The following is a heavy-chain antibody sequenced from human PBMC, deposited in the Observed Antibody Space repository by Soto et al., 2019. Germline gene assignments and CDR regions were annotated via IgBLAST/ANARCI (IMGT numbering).Heavy chain of an antibody. CDR3: ARGRREALRDFGVVISRYYYYGMHV. Sequence: SETLSLTCTVSGGSISSGDYYWSWIRQPPGKGLEWIGYIYYSGSTYYNPSLKSRVTISVDTSKNQFSLKLSSVTAADTAVYYCARGRREALRDFGVVISRYYYYGMHVWGQGTTVTVSS. V-gene: IGHV4-30-4*01. CDR1: GGSISSGDYY. J-gene: IGHJ6*02. CDR2: IYYSGST. D-gene: IGHD3-3*01.